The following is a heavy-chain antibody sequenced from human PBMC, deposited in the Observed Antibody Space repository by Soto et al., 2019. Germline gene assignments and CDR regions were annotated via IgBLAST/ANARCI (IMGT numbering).Heavy chain of an antibody. J-gene: IGHJ4*02. CDR3: ARRYVYSVDY. CDR1: GGSISSYY. V-gene: IGHV4-59*08. Sequence: QVQLQESGPGLVKPSETLSLTCTVSGGSISSYYWSWIRQPPGKGLEWIGYLYYSGSTNYNPSLKSGVTRSVDTSMTQFSLKLSSGTAADTAVYYCARRYVYSVDYWGQGTLVTVSS. CDR2: LYYSGST. D-gene: IGHD5-18*01.